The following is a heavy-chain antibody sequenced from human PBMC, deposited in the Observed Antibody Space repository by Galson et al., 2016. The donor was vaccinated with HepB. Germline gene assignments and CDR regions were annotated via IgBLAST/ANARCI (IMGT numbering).Heavy chain of an antibody. D-gene: IGHD5-12*01. CDR2: ISHSGYT. Sequence: SETLSLTCFVSDGSSNFNPYYWSWIRQPPGKGLEWIGEISHSGYTNYNPSPGSRVTISVETDKNQFSLRLTSVTGADTGVYFCARGRSPSWLRIMDVWGRGTTFAVTS. J-gene: IGHJ6*02. V-gene: IGHV4-34*01. CDR3: ARGRSPSWLRIMDV. CDR1: DGSSNFNPYY.